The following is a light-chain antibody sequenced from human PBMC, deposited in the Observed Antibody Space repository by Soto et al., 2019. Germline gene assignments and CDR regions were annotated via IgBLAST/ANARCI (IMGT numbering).Light chain of an antibody. CDR2: DAS. V-gene: IGKV3-11*01. CDR1: QSVSSY. CDR3: QQRSNWPKLT. J-gene: IGKJ4*01. Sequence: EIVLTQSPATLSLSPGERVTLSCRASQSVSSYLAWYQQKPGQAPRLLIYDASNRATGIPARFSGSGSGTDFTLTISSLEPEDFAVYYCQQRSNWPKLTFGGGTKV.